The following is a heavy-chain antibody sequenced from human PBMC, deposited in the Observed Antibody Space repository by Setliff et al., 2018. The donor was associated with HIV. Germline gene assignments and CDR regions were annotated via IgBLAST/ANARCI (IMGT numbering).Heavy chain of an antibody. D-gene: IGHD3-16*01. Sequence: PGGSLRLSCAASGFTFSDYSMTWVRQAPGKGLEWVSYINSAFTSTHYADSVKGRFIISRDNAKKSVFLQMNRLRADDTALYYFARYGGSSGHRSFDIWGQGTMVTVSS. CDR2: INSAFTST. CDR1: GFTFSDYS. CDR3: ARYGGSSGHRSFDI. V-gene: IGHV3-48*01. J-gene: IGHJ3*02.